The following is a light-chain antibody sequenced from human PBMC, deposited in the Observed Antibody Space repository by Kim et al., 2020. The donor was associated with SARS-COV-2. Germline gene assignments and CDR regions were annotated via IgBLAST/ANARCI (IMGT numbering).Light chain of an antibody. V-gene: IGKV3-20*01. CDR2: GAS. CDR3: QQYGSSPLT. J-gene: IGKJ4*01. CDR1: QSVSNSY. Sequence: LTPRARATLSCRASQSVSNSYLAWYQQKPGQAPRLLIYGASSRATGIPDRFSGSGSGTDFTFSISRLEPEDFAVYYCQQYGSSPLTFGGGTKLEI.